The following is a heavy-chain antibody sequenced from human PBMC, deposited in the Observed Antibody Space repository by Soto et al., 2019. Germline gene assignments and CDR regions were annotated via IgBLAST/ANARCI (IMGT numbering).Heavy chain of an antibody. CDR3: ARGYYYDSSGYPPRDAFDI. D-gene: IGHD3-22*01. Sequence: SETLSLTCAVYGGSFSGYYWSWIRQPPGKGLEWIGEINHSGSTNYNPSLKSRVTISVDTSKNQFSLKLSSVTAADTAVYYCARGYYYDSSGYPPRDAFDIWGQGTMVTVSS. V-gene: IGHV4-34*01. J-gene: IGHJ3*02. CDR2: INHSGST. CDR1: GGSFSGYY.